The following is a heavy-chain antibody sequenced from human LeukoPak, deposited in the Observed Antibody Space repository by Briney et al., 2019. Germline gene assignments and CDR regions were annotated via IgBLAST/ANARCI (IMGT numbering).Heavy chain of an antibody. CDR1: GFTFSNYD. Sequence: GGSLRLSCVASGFTFSNYDMSWVRQAPGKGLEWVSTIRGSGGSTFYADSVKGRFTISRDNSKNTLYLQMNSLRAEDTAVYYCAKGLHLRYFDWFGVQGTLVTVSS. J-gene: IGHJ4*02. D-gene: IGHD3-9*01. V-gene: IGHV3-23*01. CDR3: AKGLHLRYFDWF. CDR2: IRGSGGST.